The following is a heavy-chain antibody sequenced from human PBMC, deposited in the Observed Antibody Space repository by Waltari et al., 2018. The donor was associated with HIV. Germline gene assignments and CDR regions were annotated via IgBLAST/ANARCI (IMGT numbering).Heavy chain of an antibody. Sequence: EVQLVESGGSLIQPGGSLRVSCTASGFTFSSNFMTWIRQAPGKGREGVAKIKHDGSETSYVDSVKGRFTISRDNAKNSLFLQMNRLRAEDTAVYYCARVHFIAGRRYFESWGQGTLVTVSS. CDR2: IKHDGSET. D-gene: IGHD6-6*01. V-gene: IGHV3-7*01. CDR3: ARVHFIAGRRYFES. J-gene: IGHJ4*02. CDR1: GFTFSSNF.